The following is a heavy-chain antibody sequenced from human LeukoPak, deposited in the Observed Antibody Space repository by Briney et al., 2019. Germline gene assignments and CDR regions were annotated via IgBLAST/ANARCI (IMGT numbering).Heavy chain of an antibody. CDR3: ARGRRHYDSSAYYYEGDAFDI. CDR2: INPNSGGT. Sequence: GASVKVSCKASGNTFTGYYMHWVRQAPGQGLEWMGWINPNSGGTNYAQKFQGRVTMTRDTSITTAFMELSSLSSDDTAVYYCARGRRHYDSSAYYYEGDAFDIWGQGTMVTVSS. V-gene: IGHV1-2*02. CDR1: GNTFTGYY. D-gene: IGHD3-22*01. J-gene: IGHJ3*02.